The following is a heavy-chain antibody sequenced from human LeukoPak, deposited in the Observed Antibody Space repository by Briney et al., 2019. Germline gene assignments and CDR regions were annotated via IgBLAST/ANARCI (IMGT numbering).Heavy chain of an antibody. Sequence: PGGSLRLSCAASGFTFSSYAMSWVRQAPGKGLEWVAVISYDGSNKYYADSVKGRFTISRDNSKNTLYLQMNSLRAEDTAVYYCARRGYYYDSSGYEYYFDYWGQGTLVTVSS. D-gene: IGHD3-22*01. V-gene: IGHV3-30*04. CDR1: GFTFSSYA. J-gene: IGHJ4*02. CDR3: ARRGYYYDSSGYEYYFDY. CDR2: ISYDGSNK.